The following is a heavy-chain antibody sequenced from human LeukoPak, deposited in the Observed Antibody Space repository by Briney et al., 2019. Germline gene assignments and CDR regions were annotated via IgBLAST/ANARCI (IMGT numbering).Heavy chain of an antibody. D-gene: IGHD4-17*01. V-gene: IGHV3-21*01. CDR2: ISSSRSYI. CDR1: GFTLSSYS. J-gene: IGHJ4*02. CDR3: ARDYGDYGGLGY. Sequence: PGGSLRLSCAASGFTLSSYSMNWVRQAPGKGLEWVSSISSSRSYIYYADSVKGRFTISRDNAKNSLYLQMNSLRADDTAVYYCARDYGDYGGLGYWGQGTLVTVSS.